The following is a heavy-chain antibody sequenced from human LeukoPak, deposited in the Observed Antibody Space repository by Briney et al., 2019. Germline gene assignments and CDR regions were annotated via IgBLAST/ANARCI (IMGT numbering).Heavy chain of an antibody. Sequence: SETLSLTCTVSGGSISSSNYYWGWIRQPPGKGLEWIGTIYYSGSTYYNSSLKSRVTISVDTSKNHFSLKVSSVTATDTAMYYCARHGALCTGGSCTRFDPWGQGTLVTVSS. CDR1: GGSISSSNYY. CDR2: IYYSGST. J-gene: IGHJ5*02. D-gene: IGHD2-15*01. CDR3: ARHGALCTGGSCTRFDP. V-gene: IGHV4-39*01.